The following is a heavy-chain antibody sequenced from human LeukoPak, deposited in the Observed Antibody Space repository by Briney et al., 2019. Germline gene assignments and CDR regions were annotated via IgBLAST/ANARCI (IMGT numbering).Heavy chain of an antibody. Sequence: GGSLRLSCAASAFTFSNSGMSWVRQAPGKGLEWVSAISTDAGETHYADSVKGRFTISRDNSKNTVSLQMSSLRAEDTALYYCARSYGSGTPFDCWGQGTLVTVSS. CDR1: AFTFSNSG. D-gene: IGHD3-10*01. CDR3: ARSYGSGTPFDC. V-gene: IGHV3-23*01. CDR2: ISTDAGET. J-gene: IGHJ4*02.